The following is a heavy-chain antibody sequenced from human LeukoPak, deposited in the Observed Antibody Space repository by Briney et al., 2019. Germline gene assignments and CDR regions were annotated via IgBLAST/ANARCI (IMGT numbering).Heavy chain of an antibody. CDR2: IYYSGST. J-gene: IGHJ4*02. V-gene: IGHV4-59*11. CDR3: ARIEMATIGYYFDY. D-gene: IGHD5-24*01. Sequence: SETLSLTCTVSGGSISSHYWSWIRQPPGKGLEWIGYIYYSGSTNYNPSLKSRVTISVDTSKNQFSLKLSSVTAADTAVYYCARIEMATIGYYFDYWGQGTLVTVSS. CDR1: GGSISSHY.